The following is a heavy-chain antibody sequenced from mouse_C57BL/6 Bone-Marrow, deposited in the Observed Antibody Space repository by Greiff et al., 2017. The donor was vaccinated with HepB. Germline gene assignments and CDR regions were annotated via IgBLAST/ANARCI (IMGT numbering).Heavy chain of an antibody. J-gene: IGHJ3*01. CDR1: GYTFTDYN. CDR3: AREKAYYGSSYVGWFAY. D-gene: IGHD1-1*01. V-gene: IGHV1-22*01. Sequence: EVKVVESGPELVKPGASVKMSCKASGYTFTDYNMLWVKQSHGKSLEWIGYINPNNGGTSYNQKFKGKATLTVNKSSSTAYMELRSLTSEDSAVYYCAREKAYYGSSYVGWFAYWGQGTLVTVSA. CDR2: INPNNGGT.